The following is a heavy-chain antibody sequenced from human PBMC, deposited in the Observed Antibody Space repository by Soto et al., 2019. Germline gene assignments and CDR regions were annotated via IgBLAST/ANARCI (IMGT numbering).Heavy chain of an antibody. D-gene: IGHD3-3*01. CDR1: GGSFSGYY. CDR2: INHSGST. Sequence: PSEDLSPTCAVYGGSFSGYYWSWIRPPPGKGLGWIGEINHSGSTNYNPSLKSRVTISVDTSKNQFSLKLSSVTAADTAVYYCARVHYDFWSGYYFGPPRQDVWGQGTTVTVSS. V-gene: IGHV4-34*01. J-gene: IGHJ6*02. CDR3: ARVHYDFWSGYYFGPPRQDV.